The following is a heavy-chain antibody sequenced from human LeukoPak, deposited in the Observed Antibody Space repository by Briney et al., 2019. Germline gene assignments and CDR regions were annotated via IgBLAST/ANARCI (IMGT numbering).Heavy chain of an antibody. CDR1: GGSISSYY. CDR3: ARVTRGATTYYYYMDV. CDR2: IYYSGST. J-gene: IGHJ6*03. Sequence: SSETLSLTCTVSGGSISSYYWSWIRQPPGKGLEWIGYIYYSGSTNYNPSLKSRVTISVDTSKNQFSLKLSSVTAADTAVYYCARVTRGATTYYYYMDVWGKGTTVTISS. D-gene: IGHD5-24*01. V-gene: IGHV4-59*01.